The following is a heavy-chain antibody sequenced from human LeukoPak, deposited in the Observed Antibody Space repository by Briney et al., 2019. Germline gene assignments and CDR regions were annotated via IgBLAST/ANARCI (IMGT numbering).Heavy chain of an antibody. J-gene: IGHJ3*02. D-gene: IGHD2-2*01. CDR3: ARVGPYCSSTSCPRSGAFDI. CDR1: GFTFSSYS. V-gene: IGHV3-21*01. CDR2: ISSSSSYI. Sequence: GGSLRLSCAASGFTFSSYSMNWVRQAPGKGLEWVSSISSSSSYIYYADSVKGRFTISRDNAKNSLYLQMNSLRAEDTAVYYCARVGPYCSSTSCPRSGAFDIWGQGTMVTVSS.